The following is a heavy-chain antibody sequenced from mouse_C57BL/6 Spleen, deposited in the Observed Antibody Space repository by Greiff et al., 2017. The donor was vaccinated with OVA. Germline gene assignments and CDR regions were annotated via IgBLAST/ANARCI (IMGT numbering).Heavy chain of an antibody. Sequence: QVQLQQSGPELVKPGASVKISCKASGYAFSSSWMNWVKQRPGKGLEWIGRIYPGDGDTNYNGKFKGKATLTADKSSSTAYMQLRSLTSEDSAVYFCAGLLRYPYYYAMDYWGQGTSVTVSS. CDR2: IYPGDGDT. V-gene: IGHV1-82*01. CDR3: AGLLRYPYYYAMDY. D-gene: IGHD1-1*01. CDR1: GYAFSSSW. J-gene: IGHJ4*01.